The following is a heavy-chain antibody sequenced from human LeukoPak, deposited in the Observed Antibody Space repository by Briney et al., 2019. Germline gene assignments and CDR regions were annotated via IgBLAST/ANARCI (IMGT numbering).Heavy chain of an antibody. CDR2: IKEDGSKR. J-gene: IGHJ3*02. V-gene: IGHV3-7*01. Sequence: GGSLRLSCAASGFTFDIYWMTWVRQAPGKGLEWVANIKEDGSKRYYVDSVEGRFTISRDNAKNSLYLQMNSLRAEDTAIYYCARDDFYDSSGYWVRAFDTWGQGTMVTVSS. CDR1: GFTFDIYW. D-gene: IGHD3-22*01. CDR3: ARDDFYDSSGYWVRAFDT.